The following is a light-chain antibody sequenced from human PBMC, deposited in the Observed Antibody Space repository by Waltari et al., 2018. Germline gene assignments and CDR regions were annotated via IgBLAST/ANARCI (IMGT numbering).Light chain of an antibody. J-gene: IGKJ1*01. CDR2: WAS. V-gene: IGKV4-1*01. CDR3: QQYYSRRT. CDR1: QSILYNANDKNY. Sequence: IVMTQSPDSLAVSLGERATINCKSSQSILYNANDKNYLAWYQQKPGQPPKLLIYWASTRESGVPDRFSGRGSGTDFTLTISSLQAEDVAVYYCQQYYSRRTFGQGTKVEI.